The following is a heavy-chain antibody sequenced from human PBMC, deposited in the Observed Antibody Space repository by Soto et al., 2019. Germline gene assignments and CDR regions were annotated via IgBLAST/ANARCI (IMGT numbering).Heavy chain of an antibody. CDR2: IYYDGTT. J-gene: IGHJ4*02. CDR1: GGSINNYY. CDR3: ARLGGYYQALDS. V-gene: IGHV4-59*08. Sequence: QVPLQESGPGLVKPSETLLLTCSVSGGSINNYYWSWIRQPPGKGLEFIGYIYYDGTTTYNPSLKSRVTKSVDMSKNQFSLKLSSVTAADSAAYYCARLGGYYQALDSWGQGTLVTVSS. D-gene: IGHD3-22*01.